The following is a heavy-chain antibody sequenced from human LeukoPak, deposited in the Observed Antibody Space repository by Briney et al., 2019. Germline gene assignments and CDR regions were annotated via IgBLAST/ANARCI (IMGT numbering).Heavy chain of an antibody. J-gene: IGHJ4*02. Sequence: SVKVSCKASGGTFSSYAISWVRQAPGQGLEWMGRIIPILGIANYAQKFQGRVTITADKSTSTAYMELSSLRSEDTAVYYCARGTLLRYFDWLLPDSDIDYWGQGTLVTVSS. V-gene: IGHV1-69*04. CDR2: IIPILGIA. CDR1: GGTFSSYA. CDR3: ARGTLLRYFDWLLPDSDIDY. D-gene: IGHD3-9*01.